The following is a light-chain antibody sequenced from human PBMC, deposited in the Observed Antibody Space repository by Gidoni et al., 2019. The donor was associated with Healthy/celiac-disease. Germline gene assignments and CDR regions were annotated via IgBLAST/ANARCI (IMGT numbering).Light chain of an antibody. J-gene: IGKJ1*01. Sequence: DIVMTQSPLSLPVTPGEPASISCRSSQSLLHSNVYNYLDWCLQKPGQSPQLLIYLGSNRASGVPDRFSGSGSGTDFTLKISRVEAEDVGVYYCMQALQTPWTFGQGTKVEIK. CDR1: QSLLHSNVYNY. CDR2: LGS. CDR3: MQALQTPWT. V-gene: IGKV2-28*01.